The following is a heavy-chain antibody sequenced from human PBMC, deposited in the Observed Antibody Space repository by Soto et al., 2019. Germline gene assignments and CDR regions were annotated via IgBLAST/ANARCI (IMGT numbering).Heavy chain of an antibody. CDR3: ARGWVSGWFLNWFDP. D-gene: IGHD6-19*01. CDR1: GYTFTSYG. V-gene: IGHV1-18*04. CDR2: ISAYNGNT. J-gene: IGHJ5*02. Sequence: GSVKVSCKASGYTFTSYGISWVRQAPGQGLEWMGWISAYNGNTNYAQKLQGRVTMTTDTSTSTAYMELRSLRSDDTAVYYCARGWVSGWFLNWFDPWGQGTLVTVSS.